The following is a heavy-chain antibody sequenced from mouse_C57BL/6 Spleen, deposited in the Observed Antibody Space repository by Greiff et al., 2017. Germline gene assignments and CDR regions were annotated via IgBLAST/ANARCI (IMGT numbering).Heavy chain of an antibody. CDR1: GFSFNTYA. Sequence: EVQRVESGGGLVQPKGSLKLSCAASGFSFNTYAMNWVRQAPGKGLEWVARIRSKSNNYATYYADSVKDRFTISRDDSESMLYLQMNNLTTEDTAMYYCVRHWGTGTFDYWGQGTTLTVSS. CDR3: VRHWGTGTFDY. V-gene: IGHV10-1*01. J-gene: IGHJ2*01. D-gene: IGHD4-1*01. CDR2: IRSKSNNYAT.